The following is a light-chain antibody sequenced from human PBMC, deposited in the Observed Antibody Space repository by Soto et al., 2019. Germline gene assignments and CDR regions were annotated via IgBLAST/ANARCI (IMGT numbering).Light chain of an antibody. CDR1: QSISTR. CDR3: QHSGT. Sequence: DIQMTQSPSTLSASVGDRVTIPCRARQSISTRLAWYQQKPGRAPNRLTYKASDLKTGVPSRFSGSGSGTEFTLSITTLQPDDFATYYCQHSGTFGQGTKVEIK. J-gene: IGKJ1*01. CDR2: KAS. V-gene: IGKV1-5*03.